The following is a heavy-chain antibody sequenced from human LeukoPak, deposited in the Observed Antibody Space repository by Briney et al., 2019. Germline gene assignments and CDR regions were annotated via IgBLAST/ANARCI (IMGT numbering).Heavy chain of an antibody. J-gene: IGHJ6*04. D-gene: IGHD6-6*01. CDR2: ISYDGSNK. Sequence: GGSLRLSCAAYGFTFSSYAMHWVRQAPGKGLEWVAVISYDGSNKYYADSVKGRFTISRDNSKNTMYLQMNRLRAEDTAVYYCAKRISSVYYYGMDVWGKGTKVTVSS. V-gene: IGHV3-30*18. CDR3: AKRISSVYYYGMDV. CDR1: GFTFSSYA.